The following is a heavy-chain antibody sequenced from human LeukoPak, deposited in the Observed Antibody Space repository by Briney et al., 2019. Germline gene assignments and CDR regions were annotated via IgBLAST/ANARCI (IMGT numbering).Heavy chain of an antibody. CDR1: GFNFNDNF. CDR3: VRGGYGWTFDF. Sequence: GGSLRLSCTASGFNFNDNFMGWIRPAPGKGLEWISYISSKGDTIHYSDPVKGRFSIARDNPQKSLYLQMNSLRVEDTAVYYCVRGGYGWTFDFWGQGTLVTVSS. CDR2: ISSKGDTI. J-gene: IGHJ4*02. D-gene: IGHD5-18*01. V-gene: IGHV3-11*01.